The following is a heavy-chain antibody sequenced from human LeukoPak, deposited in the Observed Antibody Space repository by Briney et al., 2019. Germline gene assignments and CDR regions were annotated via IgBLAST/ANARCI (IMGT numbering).Heavy chain of an antibody. CDR1: GDGVSSNSAA. Sequence: SQTLSLTCAISGDGVSSNSAAWNWIRQSPSRGLEWLGRTYYRSKWYNDYAVSVNSRITINPDTSKNQFSLQLNSVTPEDTAIYYCARAEGVTGSCYPDWGQGTLVTVSS. J-gene: IGHJ4*02. D-gene: IGHD1-26*01. CDR2: TYYRSKWYN. CDR3: ARAEGVTGSCYPD. V-gene: IGHV6-1*01.